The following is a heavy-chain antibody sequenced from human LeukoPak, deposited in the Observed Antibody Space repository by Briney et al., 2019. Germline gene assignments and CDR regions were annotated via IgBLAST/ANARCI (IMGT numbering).Heavy chain of an antibody. CDR3: ARVPVAVATGDC. Sequence: PGGCLRLSCAASGFTFSSYSMNWVRQAPGKGLEWVSYISSSSGTIHYADSVKGRFTISRDNAKNSLYLQMNSLRDEDTAVYYCARVPVAVATGDCWGQGSLVTVSS. CDR2: ISSSSGTI. D-gene: IGHD2-15*01. CDR1: GFTFSSYS. V-gene: IGHV3-48*02. J-gene: IGHJ1*01.